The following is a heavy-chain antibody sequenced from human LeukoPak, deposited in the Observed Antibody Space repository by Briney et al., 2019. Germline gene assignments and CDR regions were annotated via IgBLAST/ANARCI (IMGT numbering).Heavy chain of an antibody. V-gene: IGHV4-59*01. CDR3: ARGEDFERYYLAY. J-gene: IGHJ4*02. Sequence: SETRSLTCIVSGGSIGSYYWSWIRQPPGKGLEWIGYIYYSGRTNYNPSLKSRVTISVDASNNQFSLKLSSVTAADTAGYFCARGEDFERYYLAYWGQGTLVTVSS. CDR1: GGSIGSYY. D-gene: IGHD3-9*01. CDR2: IYYSGRT.